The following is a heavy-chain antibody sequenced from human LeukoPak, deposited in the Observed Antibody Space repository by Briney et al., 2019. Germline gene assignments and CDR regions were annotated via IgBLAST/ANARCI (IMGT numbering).Heavy chain of an antibody. CDR2: ISSSSSYI. J-gene: IGHJ5*02. V-gene: IGHV3-21*01. Sequence: GGSLRLSCAASGFTLSSYSMNWVRQAPGKGLEWVSSISSSSSYIYYADSVKGRFTISRDNAKNSLYLQMNSLRAKDTAVYYCASLTVTDNWFDPWGQGTLVTVSS. CDR3: ASLTVTDNWFDP. D-gene: IGHD4-17*01. CDR1: GFTLSSYS.